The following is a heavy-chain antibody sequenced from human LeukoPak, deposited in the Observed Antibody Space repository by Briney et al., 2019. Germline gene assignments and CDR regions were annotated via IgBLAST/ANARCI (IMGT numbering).Heavy chain of an antibody. CDR3: ARGFKGYSYYYLGVYFDY. J-gene: IGHJ4*02. CDR1: GYTFTGYY. V-gene: IGHV1-2*02. CDR2: INPNSGGT. D-gene: IGHD5-18*01. Sequence: GASVKVSCKVSGYTFTGYYMHWVRQAPGQGLEWMGWINPNSGGTNYAQKFQGRVTMTRDTSISTAYMELSRLRSDDTAVYYCARGFKGYSYYYLGVYFDYWGQGTLVTVSS.